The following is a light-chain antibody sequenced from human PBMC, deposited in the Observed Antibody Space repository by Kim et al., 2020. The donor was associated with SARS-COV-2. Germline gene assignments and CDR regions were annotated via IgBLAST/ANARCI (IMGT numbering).Light chain of an antibody. CDR3: SSWDSSLNAWV. CDR2: TTN. J-gene: IGLJ3*02. V-gene: IGLV10-54*04. Sequence: QAVLTQPPSVSKGLRQTATLTCTGDKNNVGNYGAAWLQQHQGHPPTLLSYTTNNRPSAISERFSASRSGNTASLTITGLQPEDEADYYCSSWDSSLNAWVFGGGTQLTVL. CDR1: KNNVGNYG.